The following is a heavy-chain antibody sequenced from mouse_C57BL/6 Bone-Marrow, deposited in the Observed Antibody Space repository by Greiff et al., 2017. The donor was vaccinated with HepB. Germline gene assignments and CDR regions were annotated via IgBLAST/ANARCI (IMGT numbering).Heavy chain of an antibody. J-gene: IGHJ3*01. Sequence: VKLMESGAELVRPGTSVKVSCKASGYAFTNYLIEWVKQRPGQGLEWIGVINPGSGGTNYNEKFKGKATLTADKSSSTAYMQLSSLTSEDSAVYFCARSRYYGSSSGFAYWGQGTLVTVSA. CDR2: INPGSGGT. D-gene: IGHD1-1*01. V-gene: IGHV1-54*01. CDR3: ARSRYYGSSSGFAY. CDR1: GYAFTNYL.